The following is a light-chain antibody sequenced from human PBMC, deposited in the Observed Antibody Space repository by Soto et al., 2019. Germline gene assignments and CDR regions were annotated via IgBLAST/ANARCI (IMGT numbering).Light chain of an antibody. CDR1: QSVPRTY. V-gene: IGKV3-20*01. CDR3: EQFGNSPWT. J-gene: IGKJ1*01. Sequence: SPKSVALAARRSINLSCRVSQSVPRTYFAWYQQKSGQPPRLLISGTSNRATGIPDRFSGSGSGRDITLTISRLEPEDFAVYFCEQFGNSPWTFGQGTKVDI. CDR2: GTS.